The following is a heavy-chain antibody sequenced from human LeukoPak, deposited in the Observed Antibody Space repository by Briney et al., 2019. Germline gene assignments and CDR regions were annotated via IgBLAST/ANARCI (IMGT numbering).Heavy chain of an antibody. V-gene: IGHV3-30-3*01. CDR2: ISHDGSNK. Sequence: GGSLRHSCAASGFTFSSHTMHWVRQAPGKGLEWVAVISHDGSNKYNADSVKGRFTVSRDNSKNTLYLQMNSLRTEDMAVYYCARDLSGSDFFDYWGQGTLVTVSS. CDR3: ARDLSGSDFFDY. D-gene: IGHD1-26*01. CDR1: GFTFSSHT. J-gene: IGHJ4*02.